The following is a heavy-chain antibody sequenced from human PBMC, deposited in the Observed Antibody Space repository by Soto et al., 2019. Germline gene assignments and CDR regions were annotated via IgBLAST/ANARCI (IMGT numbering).Heavy chain of an antibody. CDR3: ARQFSVYGDRGRFYSF. V-gene: IGHV4-39*01. CDR1: AGSISSSGYY. D-gene: IGHD4-17*01. CDR2: IYYSGST. J-gene: IGHJ4*02. Sequence: SETLSVTCTVSAGSISSSGYYWCWIRQPPGKGLEWIGTIYYSGSTYYNPSLKSRVTISVDTSKNQFSLKLSSVTAADSAVYYCARQFSVYGDRGRFYSFWGQRTSVTVSS.